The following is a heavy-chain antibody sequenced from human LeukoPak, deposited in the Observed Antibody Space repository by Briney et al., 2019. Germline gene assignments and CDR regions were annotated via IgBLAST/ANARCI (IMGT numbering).Heavy chain of an antibody. CDR2: INGDGSIT. CDR1: GFTISGYW. J-gene: IGHJ4*02. CDR3: ARGRAGNYYNHNDY. D-gene: IGHD3-10*01. Sequence: SGGSLRLSCEVSGFTISGYWMHWVRHAPGKGLVWVSRINGDGSITAYADSVKGRFTISRDNAKNTLYLQMNSLRAEDTAVYYCARGRAGNYYNHNDYWGQGTLVTVSS. V-gene: IGHV3-74*01.